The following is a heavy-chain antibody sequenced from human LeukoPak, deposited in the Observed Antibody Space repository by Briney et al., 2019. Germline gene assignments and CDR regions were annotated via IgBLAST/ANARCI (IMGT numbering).Heavy chain of an antibody. CDR2: INHSGST. Sequence: SSETLSLTCTVSGGSISSSSYYWGWIRQPPGKGLEWIGEINHSGSTNYNPSLKSRVTISVDTSKNQFSLKLSSVTAADTAVYYCAREQSSGYLYYFDYWGQGTLVTVSS. D-gene: IGHD3-22*01. J-gene: IGHJ4*02. CDR1: GGSISSSSYY. CDR3: AREQSSGYLYYFDY. V-gene: IGHV4-39*07.